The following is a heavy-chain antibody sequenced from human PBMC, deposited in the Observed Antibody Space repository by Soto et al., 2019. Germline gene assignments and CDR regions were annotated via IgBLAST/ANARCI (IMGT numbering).Heavy chain of an antibody. Sequence: QVQLVESGGGVVQPGRSLRLSCAASGFTFSSYGMHWVRQAPGKGLEWVAVIWYDGSHKYYADSVKGRFTISRDNSKNSLYLQMLGLRSEDTAVYYCARDGSSGYYLYYYGMDVWGQGTTVTVSS. CDR3: ARDGSSGYYLYYYGMDV. V-gene: IGHV3-33*01. J-gene: IGHJ6*02. CDR2: IWYDGSHK. D-gene: IGHD3-22*01. CDR1: GFTFSSYG.